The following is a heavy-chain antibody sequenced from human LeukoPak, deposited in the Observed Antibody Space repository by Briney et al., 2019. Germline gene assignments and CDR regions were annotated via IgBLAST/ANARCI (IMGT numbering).Heavy chain of an antibody. J-gene: IGHJ4*02. V-gene: IGHV3-66*01. Sequence: GGSLRLSCAASGFIVSSNSMSWVRQAPGKGLEWVSLIYTGSTTYYADSLNGRFIITRDNSKNTLYLQMNSLRAEDTAVYYCASDHRLFFWGEGTLLTVSS. CDR3: ASDHRLFF. CDR2: IYTGSTT. D-gene: IGHD3-3*01. CDR1: GFIVSSNS.